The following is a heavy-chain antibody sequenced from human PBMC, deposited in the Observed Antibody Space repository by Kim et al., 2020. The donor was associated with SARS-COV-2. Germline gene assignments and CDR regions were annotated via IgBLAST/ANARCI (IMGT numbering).Heavy chain of an antibody. D-gene: IGHD3-10*01. Sequence: ESVKDRFTISRDNSKNTLYLQMNSLRAEDTAVYYCARTLVLSGYYGMDVWGQGTTVTVSS. CDR3: ARTLVLSGYYGMDV. V-gene: IGHV3-30*07. J-gene: IGHJ6*02.